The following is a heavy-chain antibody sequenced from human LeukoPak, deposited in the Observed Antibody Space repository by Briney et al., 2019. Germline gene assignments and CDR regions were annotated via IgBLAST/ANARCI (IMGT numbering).Heavy chain of an antibody. V-gene: IGHV4-59*01. Sequence: SETLSLTCTVSGDSMSNYYWTWIRQPPGKGPEWISYMYDSGYTSYSPSRKSRLTMSLDTSKNQFSLKLRSVPAADTAMYFCAGGSINWGTFYYYFDSWGHGTLVTVSS. CDR2: MYDSGYT. D-gene: IGHD7-27*01. CDR3: AGGSINWGTFYYYFDS. CDR1: GDSMSNYY. J-gene: IGHJ4*01.